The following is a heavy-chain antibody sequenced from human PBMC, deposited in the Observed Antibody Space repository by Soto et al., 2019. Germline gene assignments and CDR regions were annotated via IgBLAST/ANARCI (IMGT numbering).Heavy chain of an antibody. CDR1: GGSLGGFY. CDR3: ARGHYDFWSGYFATIDY. J-gene: IGHJ4*02. D-gene: IGHD3-3*01. CDR2: IHYSGRT. V-gene: IGHV4-59*08. Sequence: SETLYLTCAVSGGSLGGFYWSWIRQPPGTGLEWIGYIHYSGRTKYHPSLKSRVTISADPSKNQFPLKLSSVTAADAAVYYCARGHYDFWSGYFATIDYWGQGTLVTVS.